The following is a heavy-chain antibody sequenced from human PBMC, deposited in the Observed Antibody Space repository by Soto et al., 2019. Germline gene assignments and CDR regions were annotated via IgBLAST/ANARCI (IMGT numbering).Heavy chain of an antibody. CDR3: AKAGDYHGSENYFPLDY. J-gene: IGHJ4*02. CDR1: GFTFSTYA. V-gene: IGHV3-23*01. CDR2: ISGSGGRT. D-gene: IGHD3-10*01. Sequence: EVQLLESGGVLVQPGGSLRLSCAASGFTFSTYAMTWVRQAPGKGLEWVSSISGSGGRTYYADSVKGRFTISRDNSKNTLYLQTNSLSAEDTAVYYCAKAGDYHGSENYFPLDYWGQGTLVLVSS.